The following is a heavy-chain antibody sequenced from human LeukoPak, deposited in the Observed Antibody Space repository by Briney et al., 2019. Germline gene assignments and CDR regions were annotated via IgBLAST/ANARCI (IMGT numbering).Heavy chain of an antibody. CDR2: ISYDGSNK. Sequence: PGRSLRLSCAASGLTFSSYAMHWVRQAPGKGLEWVAVISYDGSNKYYADSVKGRFTISRDNSKNTLYLQMNSLRAEDTAVYYCARGAYYDFWSGSVWGQGTLVTVSS. CDR3: ARGAYYDFWSGSV. D-gene: IGHD3-3*01. V-gene: IGHV3-30-3*01. J-gene: IGHJ4*02. CDR1: GLTFSSYA.